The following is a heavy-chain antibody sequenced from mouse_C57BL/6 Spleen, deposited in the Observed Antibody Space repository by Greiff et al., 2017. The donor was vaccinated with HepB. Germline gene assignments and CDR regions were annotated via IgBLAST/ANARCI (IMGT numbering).Heavy chain of an antibody. J-gene: IGHJ3*01. CDR3: ADYGSSKFAY. D-gene: IGHD1-1*01. V-gene: IGHV1-82*01. Sequence: VKLQESGPELVKPGASVKISCKASGYAFSSSWMNWVKQRPGKGLEWIGRIYPGDGDTNYNGKFKGKATLTADKSSSTAYMQLSSLTSEDSAVYFCADYGSSKFAYWGQGTLVTVSA. CDR2: IYPGDGDT. CDR1: GYAFSSSW.